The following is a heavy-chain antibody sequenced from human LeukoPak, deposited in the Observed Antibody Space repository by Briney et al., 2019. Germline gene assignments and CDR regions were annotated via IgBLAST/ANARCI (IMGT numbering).Heavy chain of an antibody. CDR1: GFTFSRYS. CDR3: ARNWPHYTGSYFDAFDV. D-gene: IGHD1-26*01. Sequence: PRGSLRLSCAASGFTFSRYSMNWVRQTPGKGLEWISYIRSSGTTIYYADSVKGRFTISRDNARNSLHLQMDSLRVEDTAVYYCARNWPHYTGSYFDAFDVWGQGTMVTVS. J-gene: IGHJ3*01. V-gene: IGHV3-48*01. CDR2: IRSSGTTI.